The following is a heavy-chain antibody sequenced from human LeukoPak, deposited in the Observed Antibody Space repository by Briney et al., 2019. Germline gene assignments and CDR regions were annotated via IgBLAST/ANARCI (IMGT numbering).Heavy chain of an antibody. CDR2: IYPGDSDT. Sequence: GESLKISCKASGYSFSTYWIGWVRQMPGKGLEWMGIIYPGDSDTTYSPSFQGQVTISADKSISTAYLQWSSLKASDTAMYYCARQTSWSRRHFDYWGRGTLVTVSS. CDR3: ARQTSWSRRHFDY. D-gene: IGHD2-2*01. J-gene: IGHJ4*02. V-gene: IGHV5-51*01. CDR1: GYSFSTYW.